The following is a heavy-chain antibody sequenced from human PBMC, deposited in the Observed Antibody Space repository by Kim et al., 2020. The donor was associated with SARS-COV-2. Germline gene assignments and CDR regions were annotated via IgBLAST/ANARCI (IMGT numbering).Heavy chain of an antibody. J-gene: IGHJ1*01. D-gene: IGHD1-26*01. V-gene: IGHV5-51*01. CDR3: ARTEEWELLLYFQH. Sequence: PSCQGPVTISADKSISTAYLQWSSLKASDTAMYYCARTEEWELLLYFQHWGQGTLVTVSS.